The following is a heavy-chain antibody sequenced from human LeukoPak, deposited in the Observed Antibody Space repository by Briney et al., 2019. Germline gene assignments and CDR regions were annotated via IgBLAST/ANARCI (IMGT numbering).Heavy chain of an antibody. J-gene: IGHJ5*02. CDR1: GFTFSSYW. V-gene: IGHV3-74*01. CDR2: INSDGSST. D-gene: IGHD2-2*01. Sequence: GGSLRLSCAASGFTFSSYWMHWVRQAPGKGLVWVSRINSDGSSTSYAYSVKGRFTISRNNAKNTLYLQMNSLRAEDTAVYYCARDRGYCSSTSCYDNHWGQGTLVTVSS. CDR3: ARDRGYCSSTSCYDNH.